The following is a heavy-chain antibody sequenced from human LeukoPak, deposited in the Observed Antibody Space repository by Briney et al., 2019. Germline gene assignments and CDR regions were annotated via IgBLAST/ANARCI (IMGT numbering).Heavy chain of an antibody. V-gene: IGHV4-34*01. CDR3: ARLIRYLDWLYDY. CDR1: GGSFSGYY. D-gene: IGHD3-9*01. J-gene: IGHJ4*02. CDR2: INHSGST. Sequence: PSETLSLTCAVYGGSFSGYYWSWIRQPPGKGLEWIGEINHSGSTNYNPSLKSRVTISVDTSKYQFSLKLSSVTAADTAVYYCARLIRYLDWLYDYWGQGTLVTVSS.